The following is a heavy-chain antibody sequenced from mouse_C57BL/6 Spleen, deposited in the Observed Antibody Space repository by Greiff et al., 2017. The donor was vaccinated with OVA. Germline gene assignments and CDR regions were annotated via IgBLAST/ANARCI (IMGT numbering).Heavy chain of an antibody. Sequence: VQLQQSGPGLVQPSQSLSITCTVSGFSLTSYGVHWVRQSPGKGLEWLGVIWSGGSTDCNAAFISRLSISKDNSKSQVFFKMNSLQADDTAIYYCASSYYSNPFAYWGQGTLVTVSA. J-gene: IGHJ3*01. D-gene: IGHD2-5*01. CDR3: ASSYYSNPFAY. CDR2: IWSGGST. CDR1: GFSLTSYG. V-gene: IGHV2-2*01.